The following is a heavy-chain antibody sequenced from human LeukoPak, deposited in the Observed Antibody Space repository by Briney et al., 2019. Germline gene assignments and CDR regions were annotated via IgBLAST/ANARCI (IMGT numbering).Heavy chain of an antibody. CDR1: GYSFTSYW. CDR2: IYPYDSDT. CDR3: ARHIGYSAWNPDY. V-gene: IGHV5-51*01. J-gene: IGHJ4*02. D-gene: IGHD5-12*01. Sequence: GESLKFSWKASGYSFTSYWIGGVRQMAGKGLGWLGIIYPYDSDTRYSPSFQDQVTITADKSISTAYLQWSNLKASDTAMYYCARHIGYSAWNPDYWGQGTLVTVSS.